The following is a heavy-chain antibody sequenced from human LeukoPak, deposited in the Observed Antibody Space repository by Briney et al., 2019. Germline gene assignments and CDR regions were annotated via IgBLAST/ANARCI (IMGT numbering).Heavy chain of an antibody. CDR3: AGDRVTPWSIAARRGWFAP. J-gene: IGHJ5*02. CDR1: GGSISSSSYY. CDR2: IYYSGST. V-gene: IGHV4-39*07. D-gene: IGHD6-6*01. Sequence: SETLSLTCTVSGGSISSSSYYWGWIRQPPGKGLEWIGSIYYSGSTYYNPSLKSRVNISVDTSKNQFSLKLSSVTAADTAVYYGAGDRVTPWSIAARRGWFAPWGQGTLVTVPP.